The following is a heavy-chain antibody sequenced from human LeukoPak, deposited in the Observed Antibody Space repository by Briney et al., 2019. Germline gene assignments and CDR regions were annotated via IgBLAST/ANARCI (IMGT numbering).Heavy chain of an antibody. Sequence: SETLSLTCTVSGGSISSGGYYWSWIRQHPGKGLEWIGYIYYSGSTYYNPSLKSRVTISVDTSKNQFSLKQSSVTAADTAVYYCARDQRCSGGSCYSSRGWFDPWGQGTLVTVSS. CDR1: GGSISSGGYY. CDR3: ARDQRCSGGSCYSSRGWFDP. CDR2: IYYSGST. V-gene: IGHV4-31*03. D-gene: IGHD2-15*01. J-gene: IGHJ5*02.